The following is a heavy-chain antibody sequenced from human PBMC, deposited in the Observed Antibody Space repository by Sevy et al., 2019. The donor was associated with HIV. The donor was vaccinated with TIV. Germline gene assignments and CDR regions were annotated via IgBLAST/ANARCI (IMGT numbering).Heavy chain of an antibody. CDR1: GYTFTRYI. D-gene: IGHD2-15*01. J-gene: IGHJ4*02. CDR3: TRGYCSGGTCSPGGY. Sequence: ASVKVSCKASGYTFTRYIMSWVRQAPGQGLEWMGWINTMTGNPTYAQGFTGRFVFSLDTSASTAYLQISSLKAEDSAVYYCTRGYCSGGTCSPGGYWGQGTLVTVSS. CDR2: INTMTGNP. V-gene: IGHV7-4-1*02.